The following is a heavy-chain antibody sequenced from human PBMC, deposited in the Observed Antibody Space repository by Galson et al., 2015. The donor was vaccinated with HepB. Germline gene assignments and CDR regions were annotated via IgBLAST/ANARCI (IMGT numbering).Heavy chain of an antibody. CDR2: IGGSSIYI. Sequence: SLRLSCAASGFTFSSYYMNWVRQAPGKGLGWVSYIGGSSIYIYYADSVKGRFTVSRDNAKSSLYLQMNSLGAEDTAVYYCARGGLDPRGLYYYGLDVWGQGTTVTVSS. CDR3: ARGGLDPRGLYYYGLDV. D-gene: IGHD1-1*01. V-gene: IGHV3-21*01. J-gene: IGHJ6*02. CDR1: GFTFSSYY.